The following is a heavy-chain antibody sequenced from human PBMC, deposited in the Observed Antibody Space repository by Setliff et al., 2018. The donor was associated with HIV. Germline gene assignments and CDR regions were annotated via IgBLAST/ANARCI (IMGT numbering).Heavy chain of an antibody. D-gene: IGHD3-10*01. Sequence: PSETLSLTCTVSGGSIRTGAYYWGWIRQPPGKGLEWIGIIYYSGATYYNPSLTSRVTISVDTSRNQFSLKLRSVTAADTAAYYCARLGYVSGGFYKTPGPYYFDYWGQGALVTVSS. CDR1: GGSIRTGAYY. CDR2: IYYSGAT. V-gene: IGHV4-39*01. J-gene: IGHJ4*02. CDR3: ARLGYVSGGFYKTPGPYYFDY.